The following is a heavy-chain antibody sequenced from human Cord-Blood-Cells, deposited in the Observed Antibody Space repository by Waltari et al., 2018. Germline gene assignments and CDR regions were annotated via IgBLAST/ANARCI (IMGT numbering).Heavy chain of an antibody. CDR3: ARDRPYLTGDYWDVDL. J-gene: IGHJ2*01. Sequence: EVQLVESGGGLVQPGGSLRLSCADSGFTCSSYEMNWVRQAPGKGLEWVSYISSSGSTIYYADAVKGRFTISRDNAKNSLYLQMNSLRAEDTAVYYCARDRPYLTGDYWDVDLWGRGTLVTVSS. CDR2: ISSSGSTI. V-gene: IGHV3-48*03. D-gene: IGHD7-27*01. CDR1: GFTCSSYE.